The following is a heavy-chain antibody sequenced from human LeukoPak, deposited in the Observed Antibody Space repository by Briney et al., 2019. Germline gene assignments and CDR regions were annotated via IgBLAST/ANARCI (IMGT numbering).Heavy chain of an antibody. D-gene: IGHD3-22*01. CDR3: ARDLEDSSPFGAFDM. CDR2: IWFDGIRK. J-gene: IGHJ3*02. V-gene: IGHV3-33*01. CDR1: GFTFSNYG. Sequence: GGSLRLSCAASGFTFSNYGMHWVRQVPGKGLEWVAAIWFDGIRKYYANSVKGRLTISRDNSKNTLYLQMNSLRAEDTAVYYCARDLEDSSPFGAFDMWGQGTMVTVSS.